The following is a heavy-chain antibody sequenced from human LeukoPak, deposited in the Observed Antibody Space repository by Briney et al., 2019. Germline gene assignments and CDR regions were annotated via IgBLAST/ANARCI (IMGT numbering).Heavy chain of an antibody. J-gene: IGHJ3*02. CDR1: GGSISSYY. CDR2: IYYSGST. CDR3: ARDDGYCSNTNCSRAFDI. Sequence: PSETLSLTCTVSGGSISSYYWSWIRQPPGKGLEWIGYIYYSGSTNYNPSLKSRVTISVDTSKNQFSLKLSSVTAADTAVYYCARDDGYCSNTNCSRAFDIWGQGTMVTVSS. V-gene: IGHV4-59*01. D-gene: IGHD2-2*03.